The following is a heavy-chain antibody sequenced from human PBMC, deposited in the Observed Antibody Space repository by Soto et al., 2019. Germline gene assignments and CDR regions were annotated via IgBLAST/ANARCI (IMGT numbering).Heavy chain of an antibody. CDR2: TYYRSRWYN. D-gene: IGHD2-8*02. Sequence: PSQALSLTCAISGNSVSRKSAASNWIRRSPSGGLEWLGRTYYRSRWYNDYAVSVRSRITINPDASKNQFSLHLNSVKPGDTGDCYCGGSTGITWYNRDAWGKGPPVPV. V-gene: IGHV6-1*01. J-gene: IGHJ6*03. CDR1: GNSVSRKSAA. CDR3: GGSTGITWYNRDA.